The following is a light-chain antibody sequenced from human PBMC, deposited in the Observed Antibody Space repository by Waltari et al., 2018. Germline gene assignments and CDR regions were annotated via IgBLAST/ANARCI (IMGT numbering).Light chain of an antibody. V-gene: IGLV2-23*02. CDR2: EVN. Sequence: QSTLTQPASVSGSPGPSITIPCTGTNNDIGSYHLVSWYQQQPGNAPKVILLEVNKRPSGVSNRFSGSKSGNTASLTVSGLHPEDEADYYCCSYAGTPRVVFGGGTKLTVL. CDR1: NNDIGSYHL. CDR3: CSYAGTPRVV. J-gene: IGLJ2*01.